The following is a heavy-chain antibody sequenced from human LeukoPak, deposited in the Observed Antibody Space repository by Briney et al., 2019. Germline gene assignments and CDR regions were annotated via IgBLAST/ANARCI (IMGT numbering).Heavy chain of an antibody. J-gene: IGHJ5*02. V-gene: IGHV4-59*01. D-gene: IGHD6-13*01. CDR3: ARVLSGSSWYGGRWFDP. CDR2: TYYSGST. CDR1: GGSITEFY. Sequence: SETLSLTCSVSGGSITEFYWNWIRQPAGKGLEWIGYTYYSGSTNYNPSLKSRVTISVDTSKNQFSLKLSSVTAADTAVYYCARVLSGSSWYGGRWFDPWGQGTLVTVS.